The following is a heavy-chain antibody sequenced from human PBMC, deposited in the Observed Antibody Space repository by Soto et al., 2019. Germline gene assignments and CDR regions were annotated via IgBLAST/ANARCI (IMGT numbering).Heavy chain of an antibody. CDR1: GGSFSGYY. J-gene: IGHJ4*02. Sequence: PSETLSLTCAVYGGSFSGYYWSWIRQPPGKGLEWIGEINHSGSTNYNPSLKSRVTISVDTSKNQFSLKLSSVTAADTAVYYCGRGYYDFWSGYLEGYDYWGQGTLVTVSS. V-gene: IGHV4-34*01. D-gene: IGHD3-3*01. CDR2: INHSGST. CDR3: GRGYYDFWSGYLEGYDY.